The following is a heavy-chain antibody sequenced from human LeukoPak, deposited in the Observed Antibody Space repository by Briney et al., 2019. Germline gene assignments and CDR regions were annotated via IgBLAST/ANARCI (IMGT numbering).Heavy chain of an antibody. J-gene: IGHJ4*02. CDR1: GDSVTSSLSY. Sequence: PSETLSLTCTVSGDSVTSSLSYWGWVRQPPGKGLEGIGSVFYSGRTDYNPSLKGRVTVSVDTSKNQFSLKLSSVTAADTAVYYCARGSNWGDYWGQGTLVTVSS. D-gene: IGHD7-27*01. CDR3: ARGSNWGDY. V-gene: IGHV4-39*07. CDR2: VFYSGRT.